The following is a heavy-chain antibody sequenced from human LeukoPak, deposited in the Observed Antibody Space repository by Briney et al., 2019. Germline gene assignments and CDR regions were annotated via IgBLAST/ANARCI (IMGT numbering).Heavy chain of an antibody. V-gene: IGHV1-2*06. Sequence: ASVKVSCKASGYIFTDYYMHWVRQAPGQGPEWMGRINSNSGGTNYAQNFQGRVTMTRDTSISTAYMELSRLTSDDTAVYYCARDLASTSNWELDYWGQGTLVTVSS. D-gene: IGHD1-26*01. CDR3: ARDLASTSNWELDY. J-gene: IGHJ4*02. CDR1: GYIFTDYY. CDR2: INSNSGGT.